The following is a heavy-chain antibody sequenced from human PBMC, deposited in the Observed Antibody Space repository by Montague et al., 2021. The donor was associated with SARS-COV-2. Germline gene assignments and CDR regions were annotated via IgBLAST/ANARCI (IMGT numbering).Heavy chain of an antibody. V-gene: IGHV4-4*02. D-gene: IGHD3/OR15-3a*01. CDR2: IYQDWST. CDR3: VRAGGLDNRPPV. Sequence: SETLSLTCAVSGDSIMSPNWGSRACELPGKGLELFGEIYQDWSTNYNPSLKSRVTMSVDKSKNQFSLELNSVTAADTALYYCVRAGGLDNRPPVWGQGALVLVSA. CDR1: GDSIMSPNW. J-gene: IGHJ4*02.